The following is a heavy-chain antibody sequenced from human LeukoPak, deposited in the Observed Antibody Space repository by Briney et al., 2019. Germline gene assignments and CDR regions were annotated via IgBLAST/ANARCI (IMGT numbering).Heavy chain of an antibody. Sequence: PSETLSLTCTVSGGSISSYYWSWIRQPPGKGLEWIGYIYYSGSTNYNPSLKSRVTISVDTSKNQFSLKLSSVTAADTAVYYCARDYGGNNWFDPWGQGTLVTVSS. J-gene: IGHJ5*02. CDR2: IYYSGST. CDR1: GGSISSYY. D-gene: IGHD4-23*01. V-gene: IGHV4-59*01. CDR3: ARDYGGNNWFDP.